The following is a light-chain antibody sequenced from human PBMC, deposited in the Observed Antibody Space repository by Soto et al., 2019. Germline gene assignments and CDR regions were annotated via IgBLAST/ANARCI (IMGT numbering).Light chain of an antibody. J-gene: IGLJ1*01. CDR1: KLGDKY. CDR2: QDS. Sequence: SYELTQPPSVSGSPGQTASITCSGDKLGDKYACWYQQKPGQSPVLVIYQDSKRPSGIPERFSGSNSGNTATLTISGTQAMDEADYYCQAWDSSTHSVFGTGTKLTV. V-gene: IGLV3-1*01. CDR3: QAWDSSTHSV.